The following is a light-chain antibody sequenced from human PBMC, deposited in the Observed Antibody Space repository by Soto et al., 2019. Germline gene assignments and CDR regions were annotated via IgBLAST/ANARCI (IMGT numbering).Light chain of an antibody. J-gene: IGKJ1*01. CDR3: QQSYTTPRT. CDR2: ASS. CDR1: QSISSY. Sequence: EIQMTQSPSSLSASVGDRVTITCRASQSISSYLNWYQQKPGKAPHLLIYASSNLQSGVPSRFSGSGSGTDFTLTISNLQPEDFATYYCQQSYTTPRTFGQGTKVDIK. V-gene: IGKV1-39*01.